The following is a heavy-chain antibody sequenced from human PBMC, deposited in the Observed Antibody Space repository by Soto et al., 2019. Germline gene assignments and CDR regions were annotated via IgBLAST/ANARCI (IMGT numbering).Heavy chain of an antibody. D-gene: IGHD3-16*01. CDR2: IYSGGST. CDR1: GFTVSNNY. Sequence: EEQLVESGGDLVQPGGSLRLSCAASGFTVSNNYMSWVRQAPGKGLEWVSLIYSGGSTYYADSVKGRLTIARDSSKNTPYLQMNSLRAEDTAIYYGAAYGPKGYWGQGTLVTVSS. CDR3: AAYGPKGY. V-gene: IGHV3-66*01. J-gene: IGHJ4*02.